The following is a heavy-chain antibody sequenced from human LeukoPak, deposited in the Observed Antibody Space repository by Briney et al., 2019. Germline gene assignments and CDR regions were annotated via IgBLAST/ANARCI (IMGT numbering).Heavy chain of an antibody. CDR3: ARWYSSSYYYYGMDV. Sequence: SETLSLTCTVSGGYINSYFWSWIRQPAGKGLEWIGRMYTSGSANYNSSLTSRVTISVDTSKNQFSLKLSSVTAADTAVYYCARWYSSSYYYYGMDVWGQGTTVTVSS. V-gene: IGHV4-4*07. CDR2: MYTSGSA. D-gene: IGHD6-13*01. J-gene: IGHJ6*02. CDR1: GGYINSYF.